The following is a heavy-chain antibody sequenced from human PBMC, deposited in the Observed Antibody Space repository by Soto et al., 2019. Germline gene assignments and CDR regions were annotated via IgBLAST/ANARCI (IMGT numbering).Heavy chain of an antibody. CDR3: ARQARDIVVVADFDN. CDR2: IYYSGST. Sequence: LSLTCTVSGGSISSSSYYWGWIRQPPGKGLEWIGSIYYSGSTYYNPSLKSRVTISVDTSKNQFSLKLSSVTAADTAVYYCARQARDIVVVADFDNWGQGTLVTVSS. J-gene: IGHJ4*02. CDR1: GGSISSSSYY. D-gene: IGHD3-22*01. V-gene: IGHV4-39*01.